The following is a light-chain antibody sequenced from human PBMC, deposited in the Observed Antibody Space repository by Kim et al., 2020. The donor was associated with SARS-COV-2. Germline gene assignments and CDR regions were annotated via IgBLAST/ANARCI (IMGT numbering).Light chain of an antibody. Sequence: QRVTISCTGSSSNIGADYDVHWYKHLPGTAPKLLIYNNINRPSGVPDRFSGSKSGTSASLAITGLQAEDEADYYCQSYDSSLSGSIFGGGTQLTVL. V-gene: IGLV1-40*01. CDR2: NNI. J-gene: IGLJ2*01. CDR3: QSYDSSLSGSI. CDR1: SSNIGADYD.